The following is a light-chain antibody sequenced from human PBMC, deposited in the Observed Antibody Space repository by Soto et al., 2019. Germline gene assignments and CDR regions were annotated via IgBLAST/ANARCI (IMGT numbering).Light chain of an antibody. CDR2: KAS. V-gene: IGKV1-5*03. Sequence: DIQMPPYPYTLSWSVRARVPITCRASQTISSWLAWYQQKPGKAPKLLIYKASTLKSGVPSRFSGSGSGTEFTLTISSLQPDDFATYYCQHYNSYSEAFGHGTKVDIK. J-gene: IGKJ1*01. CDR3: QHYNSYSEA. CDR1: QTISSW.